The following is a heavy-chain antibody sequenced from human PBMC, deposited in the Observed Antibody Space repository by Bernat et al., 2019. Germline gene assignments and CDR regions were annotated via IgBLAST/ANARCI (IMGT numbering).Heavy chain of an antibody. CDR1: GFTFSDYY. D-gene: IGHD3-16*01. CDR2: ISSSSSYT. Sequence: QVQLVESGGGLVKPGGSLRLSCAASGFTFSDYYMSWIHQAPGKGLEWVSYISSSSSYTNYADSVKGRFTISRDNAKNSLYLQMNSLRAEDTAVYYCARVFGGAAGGYYYYYYGMDVWGQGTTVTVSS. V-gene: IGHV3-11*05. CDR3: ARVFGGAAGGYYYYYYGMDV. J-gene: IGHJ6*02.